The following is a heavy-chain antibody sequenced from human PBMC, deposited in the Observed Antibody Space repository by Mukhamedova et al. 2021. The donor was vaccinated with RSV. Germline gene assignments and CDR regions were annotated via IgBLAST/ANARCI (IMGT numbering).Heavy chain of an antibody. CDR3: ARHRTTQFDFDY. D-gene: IGHD1-7*01. J-gene: IGHJ4*02. Sequence: SYYWGWIRQPPGKGLEWIGSIYYSGSTYYNPSLKSRVTISVDTSKNQFSLKLSSVTAADTAVYYCARHRTTQFDFDYWGQGTLVT. CDR2: IYYSGST. V-gene: IGHV4-39*01. CDR1: SYY.